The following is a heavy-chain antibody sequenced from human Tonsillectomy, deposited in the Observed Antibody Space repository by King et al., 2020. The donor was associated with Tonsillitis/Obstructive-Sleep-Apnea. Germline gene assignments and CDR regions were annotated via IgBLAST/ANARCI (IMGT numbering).Heavy chain of an antibody. V-gene: IGHV3-49*05. CDR3: TRELNAPPLVAAAGQNFDY. CDR2: IRSKAYGGTT. Sequence: VQLVESGGGLVKPGRSLRLSCTASGFTFGDYAMSWFRQAPGKGLEWVGFIRSKAYGGTTEYAASVKGRFTISRDDSKSIAYLQMNSLKTEDTAVYYCTRELNAPPLVAAAGQNFDYWGQGTLVTVSS. CDR1: GFTFGDYA. J-gene: IGHJ4*02. D-gene: IGHD6-13*01.